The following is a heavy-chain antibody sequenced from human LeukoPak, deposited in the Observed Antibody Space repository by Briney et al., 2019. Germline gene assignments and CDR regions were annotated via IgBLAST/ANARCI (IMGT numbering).Heavy chain of an antibody. CDR1: GYTFTGYY. Sequence: GASVKVSCKASGYTFTGYYMHWVRQAPGQGLEWMGWINPNSGGTNYAQKFQGRVTMTRNTSISTAYMELSSLRSEDTAVYYCARMTPPLYYYDTSGYSHRPYYFDYWGQGTLVTVSS. J-gene: IGHJ4*02. CDR2: INPNSGGT. V-gene: IGHV1-2*02. CDR3: ARMTPPLYYYDTSGYSHRPYYFDY. D-gene: IGHD3-22*01.